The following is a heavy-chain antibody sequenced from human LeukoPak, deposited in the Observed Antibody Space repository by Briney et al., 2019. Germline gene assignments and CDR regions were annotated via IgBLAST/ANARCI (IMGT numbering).Heavy chain of an antibody. D-gene: IGHD6-19*01. CDR1: GYTSISSD. J-gene: IGHJ4*02. CDR3: ARTIAVAGWDFDY. CDR2: MNPNSGNT. V-gene: IGHV1-8*01. Sequence: ASVKVSCKASGYTSISSDIIWVRQATGQGLEWMGWMNPNSGNTGYAQKFQGRVTMTRNTSISTAYMELSSLRSEDTAVYYCARTIAVAGWDFDYWGQGTLVTVSS.